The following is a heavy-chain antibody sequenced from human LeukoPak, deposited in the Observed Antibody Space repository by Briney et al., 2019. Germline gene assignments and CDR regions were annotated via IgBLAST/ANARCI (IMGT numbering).Heavy chain of an antibody. J-gene: IGHJ4*02. CDR1: GFTFNHYA. V-gene: IGHV3-23*01. CDR2: ITDNGYNT. D-gene: IGHD3-3*01. Sequence: GGSLRLSCAASGFTFNHYAMSWVRQAPGKGLAGVSSITDNGYNTYYADSVKGRFTISRDNSKNTLYLQMNNLRAEDTAVYYCAKSPKRSGYYHHYIDYWGQGTLVTVSS. CDR3: AKSPKRSGYYHHYIDY.